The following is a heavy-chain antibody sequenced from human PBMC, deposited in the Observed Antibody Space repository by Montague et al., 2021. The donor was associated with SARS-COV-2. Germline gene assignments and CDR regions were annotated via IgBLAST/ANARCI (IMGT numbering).Heavy chain of an antibody. CDR1: GGSISSSNW. CDR2: IYHSGST. J-gene: IGHJ3*02. CDR3: ARAISHWFRGAFDI. V-gene: IGHV4-4*02. Sequence: SETRSLTCAVSGGSISSSNWWSWVRQPPGKGLGWIGEIYHSGSTNYNPSLKSRVTISVDKSKNQFSLKLSSVTAADTAVYYCARAISHWFRGAFDIWGQGTMVTVSS. D-gene: IGHD3-10*01.